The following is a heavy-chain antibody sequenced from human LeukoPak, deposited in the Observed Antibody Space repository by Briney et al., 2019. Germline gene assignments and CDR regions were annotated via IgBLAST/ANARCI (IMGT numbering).Heavy chain of an antibody. CDR1: GGTFSSYA. V-gene: IGHV1-69*04. D-gene: IGHD3-10*01. J-gene: IGHJ4*02. CDR3: ARSYGSGSYYNAFLML. Sequence: SVKVSCKASGGTFSSYAISWVRQAPGQGLEWMGRIIPILGIANYAQKFQGRVTITADKSTSTAYMELSSLRSEDTAVYYCARSYGSGSYYNAFLMLWGQGTLVTVSS. CDR2: IIPILGIA.